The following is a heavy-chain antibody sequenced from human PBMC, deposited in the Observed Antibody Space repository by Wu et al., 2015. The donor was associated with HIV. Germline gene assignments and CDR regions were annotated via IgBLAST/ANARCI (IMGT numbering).Heavy chain of an antibody. D-gene: IGHD3-22*01. J-gene: IGHJ3*02. Sequence: QVQLVQSGAEVKKPGASVKVSCKASGYTFTSYDINWVRQATGQGLEWMGWMNPKSGNTGYAQKFQGRVTLTRNTSISTAYMELSSLRSEDTAVYYCARGLLDYYDGSGYYLNAFDIWGQGTMVTVSS. CDR1: GYTFTSYD. V-gene: IGHV1-8*01. CDR2: MNPKSGNT. CDR3: ARGLLDYYDGSGYYLNAFDI.